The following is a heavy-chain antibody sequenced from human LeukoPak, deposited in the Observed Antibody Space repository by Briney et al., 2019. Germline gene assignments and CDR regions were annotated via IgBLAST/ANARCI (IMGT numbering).Heavy chain of an antibody. J-gene: IGHJ4*02. D-gene: IGHD6-13*01. CDR2: ISSSDTTI. V-gene: IGHV3-48*03. CDR1: GFTFSSYE. CDR3: ARADSSSWFDY. Sequence: GGSLRLSCAASGFTFSSYEMNWVRQAPGKGLEWISYISSSDTTIYYADPVKGRFTISRDNAKNSLYLQMSSLTAEDAAVYYCARADSSSWFDYWGQGALVTVSS.